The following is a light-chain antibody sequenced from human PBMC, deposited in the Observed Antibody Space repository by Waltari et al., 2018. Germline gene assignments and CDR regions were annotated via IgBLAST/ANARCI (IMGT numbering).Light chain of an antibody. CDR2: KDS. V-gene: IGLV3-25*03. J-gene: IGLJ2*01. Sequence: SFELTQPPSLSVSPGQTARITCSGDALSKQYAHWHQQRPGLAPVLVIYKDSERPSGIPGRFSGSSSGTTVTLTLSGVQAEDEADYYCQSADSSGSGVFGGGTKLTVL. CDR1: ALSKQY. CDR3: QSADSSGSGV.